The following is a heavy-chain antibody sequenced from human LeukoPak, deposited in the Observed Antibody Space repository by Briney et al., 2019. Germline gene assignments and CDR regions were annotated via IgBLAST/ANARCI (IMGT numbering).Heavy chain of an antibody. CDR2: INQDGSQK. D-gene: IGHD6-19*01. J-gene: IGHJ4*02. V-gene: IGHV3-7*03. CDR1: GDSGFSFSSYW. CDR3: TKARYSNAWDYSDY. Sequence: GGSLRLSCADSGDSGFSFSSYWMSWFRQAPGKGLEWVANINQDGSQKYHVDSVKGRFTVSRDSAKNLLYLQMNSLSADDTAVYYCTKARYSNAWDYSDYWGQGTLVTVSS.